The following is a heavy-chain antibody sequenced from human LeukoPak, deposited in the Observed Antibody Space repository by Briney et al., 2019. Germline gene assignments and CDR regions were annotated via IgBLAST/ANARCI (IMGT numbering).Heavy chain of an antibody. D-gene: IGHD6-13*01. J-gene: IGHJ3*02. Sequence: SETLSLTCTVSGGSISSYYWSWIRQPPGKGLEWIGYIYYSGSTNYNPSLKSRVTISVDTSKNQFSLKLSSVTAADTAVYYCARPYSSRWPDAFEIWGQGTMVTVSS. CDR1: GGSISSYY. CDR2: IYYSGST. CDR3: ARPYSSRWPDAFEI. V-gene: IGHV4-59*08.